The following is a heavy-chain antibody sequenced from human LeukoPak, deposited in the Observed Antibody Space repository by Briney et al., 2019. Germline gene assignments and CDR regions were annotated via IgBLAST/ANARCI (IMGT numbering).Heavy chain of an antibody. CDR1: GGSISSYY. D-gene: IGHD1-26*01. Sequence: PSETLSLTCTVSGGSISSYYWSWIRQPAGKGLEWIGRIYTSGSTNYNPSLKSRVTMSVDTSKNQFSLKLSSVTAADTAVYYCARDGEPTEVGATTRPFDPWGQGTLVTVSS. V-gene: IGHV4-4*07. CDR2: IYTSGST. CDR3: ARDGEPTEVGATTRPFDP. J-gene: IGHJ5*02.